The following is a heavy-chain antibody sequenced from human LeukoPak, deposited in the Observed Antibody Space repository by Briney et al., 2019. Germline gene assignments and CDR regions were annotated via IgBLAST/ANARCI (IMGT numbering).Heavy chain of an antibody. D-gene: IGHD3-22*01. V-gene: IGHV3-48*03. CDR1: GFTFSSYE. CDR2: ISSSGSTI. Sequence: GGSLRLFCAASGFTFSSYEMNWVRQAPGKGLEWVSYISSSGSTIYYADSVKGRFTISRDNAKNSLYLQMNSLRAEDTAVYYCASLDYYDSSGSDTGGYWGQGTLVTVSS. J-gene: IGHJ4*02. CDR3: ASLDYYDSSGSDTGGY.